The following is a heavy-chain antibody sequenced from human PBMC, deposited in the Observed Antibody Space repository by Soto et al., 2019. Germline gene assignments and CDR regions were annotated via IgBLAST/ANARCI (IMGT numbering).Heavy chain of an antibody. CDR1: GFTFSSYS. J-gene: IGHJ4*02. V-gene: IGHV3-21*01. CDR2: ISSSSSYI. D-gene: IGHD5-12*01. CDR3: ASLYRSGYDYGDDY. Sequence: GGSLRLSCAASGFTFSSYSMNWVRQAPGKGLEWVSPISSSSSYIYYADSVKGRFTISRDNAKNSLYLQMNSLRAEDTAVYYCASLYRSGYDYGDDYWGQGTLVTVSS.